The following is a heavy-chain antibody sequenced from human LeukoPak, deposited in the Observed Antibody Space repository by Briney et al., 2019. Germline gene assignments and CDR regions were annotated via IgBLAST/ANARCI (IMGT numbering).Heavy chain of an antibody. J-gene: IGHJ5*02. CDR3: ARRSFGTYGSGSRIRFDP. D-gene: IGHD3-10*01. CDR2: INHSGST. Sequence: SETLSLTCAVYGGSFSGYYWSWIRQPPGKGLEWIGEINHSGSTNYNPSLKSRVTISVDTSKNQFSLKLSSVTAADTAVYYCARRSFGTYGSGSRIRFDPWGQGTLVTVSS. CDR1: GGSFSGYY. V-gene: IGHV4-34*01.